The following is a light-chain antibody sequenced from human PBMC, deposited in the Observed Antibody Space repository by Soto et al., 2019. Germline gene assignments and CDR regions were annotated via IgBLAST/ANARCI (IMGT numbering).Light chain of an antibody. CDR1: SSDVGSYNL. CDR2: EVT. Sequence: TSSDVGSYNLVSWYQQHPGKAPKLMIYEVTKRPSGVSNRFSGSKSGNTASLTISGLQAEDEADYIRCVYAVSTSFVVFGSGTKATV. CDR3: CVYAVSTSFVV. J-gene: IGLJ1*01. V-gene: IGLV2-23*02.